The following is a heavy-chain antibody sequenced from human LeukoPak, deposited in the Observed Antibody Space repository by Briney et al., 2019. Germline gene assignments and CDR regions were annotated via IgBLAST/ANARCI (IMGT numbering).Heavy chain of an antibody. CDR3: AKDSFRSSSGVDP. J-gene: IGHJ5*02. CDR1: GFTFSSYA. Sequence: TGGSLRLSCAASGFTFSSYAMTWVRQAPGKGLQWVSAISSSGGSTYYADSVKGRFTISRDNSKNTLFLQMNSLRAEDTAVYYCAKDSFRSSSGVDPWGQGTRVTVSS. D-gene: IGHD6-19*01. V-gene: IGHV3-23*01. CDR2: ISSSGGST.